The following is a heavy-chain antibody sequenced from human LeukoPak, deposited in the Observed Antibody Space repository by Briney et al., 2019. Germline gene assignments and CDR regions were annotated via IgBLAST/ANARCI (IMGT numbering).Heavy chain of an antibody. D-gene: IGHD3-22*01. Sequence: AGTLSLTCTVSGGSISSYYWSWIRQPPGKGLEWIGYIYYSARTNYNPSLKSRVTISVDTSKNQFSLKLSSVTAADTAVYYCARGGRYYDSSGYPTDFDYWGQGTLVTVSS. CDR3: ARGGRYYDSSGYPTDFDY. V-gene: IGHV4-59*08. CDR1: GGSISSYY. J-gene: IGHJ4*02. CDR2: IYYSART.